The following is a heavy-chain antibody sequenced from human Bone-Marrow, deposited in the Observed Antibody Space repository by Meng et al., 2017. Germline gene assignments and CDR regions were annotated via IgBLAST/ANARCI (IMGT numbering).Heavy chain of an antibody. CDR1: GDSISGYY. CDR3: ARDRGGGWGFDY. D-gene: IGHD3-10*01. J-gene: IGHJ4*02. Sequence: GSLRLSCTVSGDSISGYYCTWIRQPPGKGLEWIGYIHYSGSTNYNPSLKSRVTISVDTSKNQFSLKLSSVTAADTAVYYCARDRGGGWGFDYWGQGTLVTVSS. V-gene: IGHV4-59*01. CDR2: IHYSGST.